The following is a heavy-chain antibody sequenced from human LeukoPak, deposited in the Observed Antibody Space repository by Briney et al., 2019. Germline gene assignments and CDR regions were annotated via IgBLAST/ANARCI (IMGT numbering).Heavy chain of an antibody. CDR1: GFTFSSYG. J-gene: IGHJ6*04. Sequence: GGSLRLSCAASGFTFSSYGMHWVRQAPGKGLEWVAVIWYDGSNKYYADSVKGRFTISRDNSKNTLYLQMNNLRAEDTAVYYCARDPEMVRGVITNYYYGMDVWGKGTTVTVSS. D-gene: IGHD3-10*01. CDR2: IWYDGSNK. CDR3: ARDPEMVRGVITNYYYGMDV. V-gene: IGHV3-33*01.